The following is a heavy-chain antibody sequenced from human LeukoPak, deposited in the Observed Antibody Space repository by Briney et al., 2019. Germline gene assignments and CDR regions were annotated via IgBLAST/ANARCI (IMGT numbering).Heavy chain of an antibody. D-gene: IGHD4-23*01. CDR1: GFTFTSYG. V-gene: IGHV3-48*02. CDR3: ASGPYGGNPFDY. Sequence: GGSLRLSCEASGFTFTSYGMHWVRQSPGKGLEWISFIFSTTLVNYADSVKGRFTISRDSAKNSIYLQMRSLRDEDTAVYYCASGPYGGNPFDYWGQGTLVTVSS. CDR2: IFSTTLV. J-gene: IGHJ4*02.